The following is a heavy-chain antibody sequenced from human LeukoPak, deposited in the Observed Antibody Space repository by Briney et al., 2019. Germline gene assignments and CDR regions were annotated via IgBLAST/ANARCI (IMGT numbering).Heavy chain of an antibody. V-gene: IGHV3-23*01. CDR1: GFSFSSYA. CDR3: AKGKINHDGAFDA. J-gene: IGHJ3*01. D-gene: IGHD3-16*01. CDR2: ISDSGGST. Sequence: GGSLRLSCAASGFSFSSYAMSWVRQAPGKGLEWVSGISDSGGSTYYADSVKGRFTISRDNSKKQLFLQVDSLRVEDTAVYYCAKGKINHDGAFDAWGQGTRVTVSS.